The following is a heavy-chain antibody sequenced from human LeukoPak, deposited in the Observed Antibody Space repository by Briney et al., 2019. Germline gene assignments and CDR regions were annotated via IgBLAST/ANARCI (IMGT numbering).Heavy chain of an antibody. D-gene: IGHD6-19*01. CDR1: GGSLSSYY. CDR3: VRDYGSGWPMTYSNPFIDV. Sequence: PSETLSLTCTVSGGSLSSYYSSWIRQPARKGLGWLGRVFVAGRPTSSPSLKSRVTISLDASKNQLYLRLTAVTAAETAVYYCVRDYGSGWPMTYSNPFIDVWGKGSTVTVSS. CDR2: VFVAGRP. J-gene: IGHJ6*03. V-gene: IGHV4-4*07.